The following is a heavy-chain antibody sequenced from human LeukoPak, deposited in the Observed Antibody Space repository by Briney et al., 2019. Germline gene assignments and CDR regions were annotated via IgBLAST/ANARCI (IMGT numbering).Heavy chain of an antibody. J-gene: IGHJ4*02. CDR3: ARGRVSGTTLYSDY. CDR1: GGSISSDSDY. CDR2: IYSGST. D-gene: IGHD1-1*01. V-gene: IGHV4-61*02. Sequence: SQTLSLTCTVSGGSISSDSDYWSWIRQPAGKGLEWIGCIYSGSTDYNPSLRSRLTISVDTSKNQFSLKLSSVTAADTAVYYCARGRVSGTTLYSDYWGQGTLFTVSS.